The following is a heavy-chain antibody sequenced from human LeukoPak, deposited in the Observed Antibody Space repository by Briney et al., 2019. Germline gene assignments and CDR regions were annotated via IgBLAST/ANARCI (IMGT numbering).Heavy chain of an antibody. J-gene: IGHJ5*02. CDR2: ISSSSSYI. CDR3: ARDRSTGDMNWFDP. CDR1: GFTFSSYS. V-gene: IGHV3-21*01. D-gene: IGHD7-27*01. Sequence: GGSLRLSCAASGFTFSSYSMNWVRQAPGKGLEWVSSISSSSSYIYYADSVKGRFTTSRDNAKNSLYLQMNSLRAEDTAVYYCARDRSTGDMNWFDPWGQGTLVTVSS.